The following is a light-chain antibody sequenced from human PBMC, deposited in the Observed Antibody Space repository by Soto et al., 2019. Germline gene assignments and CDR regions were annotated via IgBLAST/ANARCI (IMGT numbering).Light chain of an antibody. J-gene: IGKJ2*03. CDR3: QQYGNSLYS. CDR1: QSVSNSY. V-gene: IGKV3-20*01. Sequence: EIVLTQSPGTLSLSPGERATLSCRASQSVSNSYLAWYQQKPGQAPRLLIFETSSRATDIPDRFSGSGSGADFTLTISRLEPEDFAVYYCQQYGNSLYSFGQGTKLEI. CDR2: ETS.